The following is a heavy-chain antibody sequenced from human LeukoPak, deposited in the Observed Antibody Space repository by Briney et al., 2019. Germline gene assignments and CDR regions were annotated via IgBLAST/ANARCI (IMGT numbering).Heavy chain of an antibody. CDR1: GFTFDDYD. CDR3: ARDLMGIAYRGAFYY. CDR2: ISWNGRNT. D-gene: IGHD6-13*01. V-gene: IGHV3-20*04. Sequence: GGSLRLSCAASGFTFDDYDLNWVRQAPGKGLEWVSGISWNGRNTAYAESLKGRFTISRDNAKNSLYLQMNSLRAEDTAFYYCARDLMGIAYRGAFYYWGQGTLVTVSS. J-gene: IGHJ4*02.